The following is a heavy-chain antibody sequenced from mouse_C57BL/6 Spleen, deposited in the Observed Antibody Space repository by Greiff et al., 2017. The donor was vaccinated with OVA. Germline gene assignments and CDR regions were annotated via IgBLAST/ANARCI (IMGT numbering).Heavy chain of an antibody. D-gene: IGHD1-1*01. J-gene: IGHJ2*01. CDR3: ARSGDYGSSYGFDY. CDR1: GYAFTNYL. Sequence: QVQLKESGAELVRPGTSVKVSCKASGYAFTNYLIEWVKQRPGQGLEWIGVINPGSGGTNYNEKFKGKATLTADKSSSTAYMQLSSLTSEDSAVYFCARSGDYGSSYGFDYWGQGTTLTVSS. CDR2: INPGSGGT. V-gene: IGHV1-54*01.